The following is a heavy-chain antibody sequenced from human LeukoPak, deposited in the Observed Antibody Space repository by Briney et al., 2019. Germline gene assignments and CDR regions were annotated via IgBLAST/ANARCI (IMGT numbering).Heavy chain of an antibody. CDR3: ARSGNYKYYFDY. CDR1: GFSLSTSGVG. V-gene: IGHV2-70*11. J-gene: IGHJ4*02. D-gene: IGHD1-26*01. Sequence: GSGPTLVKPTQTLTLTCTFSGFSLSTSGVGVGWVCQPPGKALEWLARIDWDDVKYYSTSLQTRLTISTDTSKNQVVLTMTNVDPVDTATYYCARSGNYKYYFDYWGQGTLVTVSS. CDR2: IDWDDVK.